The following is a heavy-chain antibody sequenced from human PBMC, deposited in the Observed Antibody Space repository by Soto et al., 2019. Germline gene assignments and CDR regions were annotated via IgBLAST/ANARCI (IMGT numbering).Heavy chain of an antibody. J-gene: IGHJ6*02. CDR3: ARGPTRRGSSGYRDYYYGMDV. V-gene: IGHV1-69*12. Sequence: QVQLVQSGAEVKKPGSSVKVSCKASGGTFSSYAISWVRQAPGQGLEWMGGIIPIFGTANYAQKFQGRVTITADESTSTAYMELSSLRSEDTAVYYCARGPTRRGSSGYRDYYYGMDVWGQGTTVTVSS. CDR2: IIPIFGTA. D-gene: IGHD6-13*01. CDR1: GGTFSSYA.